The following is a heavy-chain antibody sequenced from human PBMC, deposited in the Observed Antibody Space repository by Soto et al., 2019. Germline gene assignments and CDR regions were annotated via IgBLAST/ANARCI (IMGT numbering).Heavy chain of an antibody. CDR3: ARLPGGNGYYYYYYGMDV. V-gene: IGHV5-10-1*01. CDR2: IDPSDSYT. J-gene: IGHJ6*02. D-gene: IGHD2-15*01. Sequence: PGESLKISCKVSGYSFTSYWISWVRQMPGKGLEWMGRIDPSDSYTNYSPSFQGHVTISADKSISTAYLQWSSLKASDTAMYYCARLPGGNGYYYYYYGMDVWGQGTTVTVSS. CDR1: GYSFTSYW.